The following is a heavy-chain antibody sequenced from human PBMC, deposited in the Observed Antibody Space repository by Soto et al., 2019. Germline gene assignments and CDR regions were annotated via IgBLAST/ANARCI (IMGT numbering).Heavy chain of an antibody. D-gene: IGHD6-13*01. V-gene: IGHV3-30*04. CDR1: GFTFSSYA. CDR2: ISSDGGNK. CDR3: AKDAAAAGTFDY. J-gene: IGHJ4*02. Sequence: QVQLVESGGGVVQPGRSLRLSCAASGFTFSSYAMHWVRQAPGKGLEWVAVISSDGGNKYYAESVKGRFTISRDNSKNMLYLQMNSLRSEDTAVYFCAKDAAAAGTFDYWGQGTLVTVSS.